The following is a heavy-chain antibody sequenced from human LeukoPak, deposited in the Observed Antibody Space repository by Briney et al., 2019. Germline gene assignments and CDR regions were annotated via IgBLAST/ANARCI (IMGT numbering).Heavy chain of an antibody. V-gene: IGHV1-2*02. Sequence: ASVKVSCKASGYAFTGYYMHWVRQAPGQGLEWMGWINPNSGGTNYAQKFQGRVTMTRDTSISTAYMELSRLRSDDTAVYYCASLRDGYNPFDYWGQGTLVTVSS. J-gene: IGHJ4*02. CDR2: INPNSGGT. CDR1: GYAFTGYY. CDR3: ASLRDGYNPFDY. D-gene: IGHD5-24*01.